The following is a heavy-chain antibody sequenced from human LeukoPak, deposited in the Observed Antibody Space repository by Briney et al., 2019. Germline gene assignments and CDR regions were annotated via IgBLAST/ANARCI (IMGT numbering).Heavy chain of an antibody. D-gene: IGHD6-19*01. J-gene: IGHJ4*02. CDR2: ISSSSSYI. CDR1: GFTFSSYE. V-gene: IGHV3-21*01. CDR3: ASTPEKKYSSGWYNDY. Sequence: PGGSLRLSCAASGFTFSSYEMNWVRQAPGKGLEWVSSISSSSSYIYYADSVKGRFTISRDNAKNSLYLQMNSLRAEDTAVYYCASTPEKKYSSGWYNDYWGQGTLVTVSS.